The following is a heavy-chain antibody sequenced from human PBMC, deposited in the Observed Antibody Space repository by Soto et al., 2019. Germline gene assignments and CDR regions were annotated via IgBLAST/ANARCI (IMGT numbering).Heavy chain of an antibody. CDR1: GFTVSSYY. CDR3: PRRYYNTDV. J-gene: IGHJ6*02. CDR2: ISDGGNT. V-gene: IGHV3-53*01. Sequence: EVHLVESGGGLIQPGGSLRLSCAASGFTVSSYYMSWVRQAPGKGLEWVSIISDGGNTYYADSVKGRFTISRDDSKNTLYLQMNSLRAEDTAVYYCPRRYYNTDVWGQGATVTVSS.